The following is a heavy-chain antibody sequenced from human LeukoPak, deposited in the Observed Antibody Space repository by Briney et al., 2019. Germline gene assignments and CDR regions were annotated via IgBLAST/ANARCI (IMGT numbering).Heavy chain of an antibody. J-gene: IGHJ4*02. Sequence: PSLTLSLTCTVSGGSISSGYYYWSWIRQPPGKGLEWIGYIYYSGSTYYNPSLKSRVTISEDTSKNQFSLKLSSVTAADTAVYYCARDHNGYFDYWGQGTLVTVSS. CDR1: GGSISSGYYY. CDR3: ARDHNGYFDY. D-gene: IGHD2-8*01. CDR2: IYYSGST. V-gene: IGHV4-30-4*01.